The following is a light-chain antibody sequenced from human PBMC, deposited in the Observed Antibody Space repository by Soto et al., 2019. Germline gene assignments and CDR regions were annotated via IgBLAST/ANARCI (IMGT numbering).Light chain of an antibody. CDR1: QSVDIY. CDR3: QQRRIWPPLT. CDR2: DAY. J-gene: IGKJ4*01. V-gene: IGKV3-11*01. Sequence: EVVLTQSPATLSLSPGESATLSCRASQSVDIYLAWYQQKPGQAPRLLIYDAYNRATGIPARFSGSGSGIDFTLTISSLEPEDFAVYYCQQRRIWPPLTFGGGTKVEIK.